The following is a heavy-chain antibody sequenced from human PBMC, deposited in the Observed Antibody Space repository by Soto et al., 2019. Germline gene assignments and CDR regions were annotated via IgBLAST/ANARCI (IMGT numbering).Heavy chain of an antibody. V-gene: IGHV4-34*01. D-gene: IGHD4-17*01. CDR2: INHSGST. J-gene: IGHJ1*01. CDR1: GGSFSGYY. CDR3: ARSGATVTPYFQH. Sequence: SETLSLTCAVYGGSFSGYYWSWIRQPPGKGLEWIGEINHSGSTNYNPSLKSRVTISVDTSKNQFSLKLSSVTAADTAVYYCARSGATVTPYFQHWGQGTLVTVSS.